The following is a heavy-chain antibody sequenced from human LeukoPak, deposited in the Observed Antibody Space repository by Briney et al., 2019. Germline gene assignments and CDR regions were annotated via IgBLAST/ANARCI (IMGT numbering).Heavy chain of an antibody. CDR1: GFSSGDYS. CDR2: IRSKAYGGTT. J-gene: IGHJ4*02. V-gene: IGHV3-49*04. Sequence: GGSLSLSCTSSGFSSGDYSMTWVRHAPGKGLEWVGFIRSKAYGGTTEYAASVKGRFTISRDDSKSIAYLQMNSLKTEDTAVYHCASRSGRQWLPYFDYWGQGTLVTVSS. CDR3: ASRSGRQWLPYFDY. D-gene: IGHD1-26*01.